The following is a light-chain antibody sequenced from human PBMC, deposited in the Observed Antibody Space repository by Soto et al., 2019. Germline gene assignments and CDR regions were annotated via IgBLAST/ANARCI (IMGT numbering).Light chain of an antibody. V-gene: IGKV3-20*01. J-gene: IGKJ1*01. CDR3: LQYGSSPRT. Sequence: EVVLTQSPGTLSLSPGERVTLSCRASQGVSSSYLAWYQQKPGQAPRLLIYDASNRAPGIPDRFSGSGSGTDFTLTISRLEPEDFAVYYCLQYGSSPRTFGQGTKVEIK. CDR1: QGVSSSY. CDR2: DAS.